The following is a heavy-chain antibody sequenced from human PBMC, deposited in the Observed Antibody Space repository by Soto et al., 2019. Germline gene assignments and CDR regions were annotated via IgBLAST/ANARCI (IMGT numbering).Heavy chain of an antibody. J-gene: IGHJ5*02. V-gene: IGHV1-69*02. D-gene: IGHD2-15*01. CDR1: GGTFSSYT. CDR2: IIPILGIA. CDR3: ARGLVVVAATHWFDP. Sequence: SVKVSCKASGGTFSSYTISWVRQAPGQGLEWMGRIIPILGIANYAQKFQGRVTITADKSTSTAYMELSSLRSEDTAVYYCARGLVVVAATHWFDPWGQGTLVTVSS.